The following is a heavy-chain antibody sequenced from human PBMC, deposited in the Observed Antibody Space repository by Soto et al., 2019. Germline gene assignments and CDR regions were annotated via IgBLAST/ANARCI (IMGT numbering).Heavy chain of an antibody. CDR2: ISPSNDNS. CDR1: GYSFINYA. D-gene: IGHD6-13*01. J-gene: IGHJ4*02. Sequence: QVQMVQSGAEVKNPGTSVKVYCKASGYSFINYAVTWVRQAPGEGLEWMGWISPSNDNSYFAQKFQDRVTMSTETSSNTAYMELRRLTSDDTAVYYCTLGGGNTGTSDYWRQGTIVTVSA. CDR3: TLGGGNTGTSDY. V-gene: IGHV1-18*01.